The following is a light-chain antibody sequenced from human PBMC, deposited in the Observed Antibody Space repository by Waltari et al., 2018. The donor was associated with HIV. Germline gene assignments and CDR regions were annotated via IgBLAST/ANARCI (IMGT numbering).Light chain of an antibody. CDR2: GNT. V-gene: IGLV1-40*01. J-gene: IGLJ1*01. Sequence: QSVLTPPPSVSGAPGQRVTISCPGSDSNIGANYDVHWYQQLPGTAPKVLIYGNTNRPSGVPDRFSGSKSDTSASLAITGLQAEDEADYYCQSYDNSLSGYVFGTGTKVSVL. CDR1: DSNIGANYD. CDR3: QSYDNSLSGYV.